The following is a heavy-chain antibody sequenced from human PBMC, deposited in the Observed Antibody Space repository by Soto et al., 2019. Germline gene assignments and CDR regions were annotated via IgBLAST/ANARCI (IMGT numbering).Heavy chain of an antibody. D-gene: IGHD2-8*01. J-gene: IGHJ4*02. CDR3: AKGLGYCTNGVCYGGAPRFTFDY. V-gene: IGHV3-23*01. Sequence: GPLRLSCAASGFSFNSYAMSFGLQAPVKVLEWVSAISGSGGSTYYADSVKGRFTISRDNSKNTLYLQMNSLRAEDTAVYYCAKGLGYCTNGVCYGGAPRFTFDYWGQGTLVTVSS. CDR1: GFSFNSYA. CDR2: ISGSGGST.